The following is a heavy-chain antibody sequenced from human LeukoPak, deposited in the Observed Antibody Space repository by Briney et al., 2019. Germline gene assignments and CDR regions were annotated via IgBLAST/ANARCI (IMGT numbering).Heavy chain of an antibody. D-gene: IGHD1-26*01. CDR3: TTLVGATNYYYYYGMDV. J-gene: IGHJ6*02. CDR2: IKSKTDGGTT. Sequence: GGSLRLSCAASGFTFSNAWMNWVRQAPGKGLEWVGRIKSKTDGGTTDYAAPVKGRFTISRDDSKNTLYLQMNSLKTEDTAVYYCTTLVGATNYYYYYGMDVWGQGTTVTVSS. CDR1: GFTFSNAW. V-gene: IGHV3-15*07.